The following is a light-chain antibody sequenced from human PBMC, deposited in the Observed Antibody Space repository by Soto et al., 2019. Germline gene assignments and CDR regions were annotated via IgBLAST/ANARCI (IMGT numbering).Light chain of an antibody. J-gene: IGLJ3*02. Sequence: QSVLTQPRSVSGSPGQSVTISCTGTSSDVGGYNFVSWYQQYPGKAPKLIIYDVSKWPSGVPDRFSGSKSGNTASLTISGLRAEDEADYYCCSYAGSYTLWVFGGGTKVTVL. CDR2: DVS. CDR1: SSDVGGYNF. V-gene: IGLV2-11*01. CDR3: CSYAGSYTLWV.